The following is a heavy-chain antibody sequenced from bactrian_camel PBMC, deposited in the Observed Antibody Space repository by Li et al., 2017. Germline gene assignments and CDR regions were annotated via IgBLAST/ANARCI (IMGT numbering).Heavy chain of an antibody. CDR3: AADCPPIVGWDRQEY. CDR1: GSYPAGGNMH. V-gene: IGHV3S56*01. D-gene: IGHD1*01. CDR2: DKGDGSI. Sequence: VQLVESGGGSVQAGTSLRLGCAASGSYPAGGNMHMGWFRQAPGKERELVAMDKGDGSISYGYSVKGRFTLSRDNAKDTVNLQMDNLMIEDTATYQCAADCPPIVGWDRQEYWGQGTQVTVS. J-gene: IGHJ4*01.